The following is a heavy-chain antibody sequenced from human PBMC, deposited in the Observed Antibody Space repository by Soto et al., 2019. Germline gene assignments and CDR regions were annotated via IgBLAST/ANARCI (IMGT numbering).Heavy chain of an antibody. CDR3: AKDPHTYYDILTPGWFDP. D-gene: IGHD3-9*01. Sequence: QVQLVESGGGVVQPGRSLRLSCAASGFTFSSYGMHWVRQAPGKGLEWVAVISYDGSNKYYADSVKGRFTISRDNSKNTLYLQMNSLRAEDTAVYYCAKDPHTYYDILTPGWFDPWGQGTLFTVSS. V-gene: IGHV3-30*18. J-gene: IGHJ5*02. CDR1: GFTFSSYG. CDR2: ISYDGSNK.